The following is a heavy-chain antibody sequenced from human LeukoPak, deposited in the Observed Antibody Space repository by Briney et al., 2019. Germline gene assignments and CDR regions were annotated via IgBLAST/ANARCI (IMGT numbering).Heavy chain of an antibody. Sequence: SETLSLTCAVYGGSFSGYYWSWIRQPPGKGLEWIGEINHSGSTNYNPSLKSRVTISVDTSKNQFSLKLSSVTAADTAVYYCARRPSPYSSSWYIYYYMDVWAKGTTVTVSS. CDR1: GGSFSGYY. D-gene: IGHD6-13*01. CDR2: INHSGST. J-gene: IGHJ6*03. V-gene: IGHV4-34*01. CDR3: ARRPSPYSSSWYIYYYMDV.